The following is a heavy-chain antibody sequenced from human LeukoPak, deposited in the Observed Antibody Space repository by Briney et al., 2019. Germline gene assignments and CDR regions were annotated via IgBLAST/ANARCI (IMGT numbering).Heavy chain of an antibody. CDR3: AADQPRYPDAFDI. CDR2: IVVGSGDT. J-gene: IGHJ3*02. Sequence: ASVKVSCKASGFTSTTSTMQGVRQARGKRLEWIGWIVVGSGDTNYAEKFQERVTISRDMSTSTVYMELSSLRSDDTAVYYCAADQPRYPDAFDIWGQGTMVTVSS. D-gene: IGHD1-1*01. CDR1: GFTSTTST. V-gene: IGHV1-58*02.